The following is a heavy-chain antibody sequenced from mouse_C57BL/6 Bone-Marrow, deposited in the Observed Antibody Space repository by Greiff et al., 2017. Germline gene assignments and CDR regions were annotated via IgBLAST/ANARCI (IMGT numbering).Heavy chain of an antibody. CDR3: AGGGLPFYAMDY. J-gene: IGHJ4*01. D-gene: IGHD2-2*01. Sequence: VQLQQPGAELVRPGSSVKLSCKASGYTFTSYWMDWVKQRPGQGLEWIGNIYPSDSETHYNQKFKDKATLTVDKSSSTAYMQLSSLTSEDSAVYYWAGGGLPFYAMDYWGKGTSVTVSS. V-gene: IGHV1-61*01. CDR1: GYTFTSYW. CDR2: IYPSDSET.